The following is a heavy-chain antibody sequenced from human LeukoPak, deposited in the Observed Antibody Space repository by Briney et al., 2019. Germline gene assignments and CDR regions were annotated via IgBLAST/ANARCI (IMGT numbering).Heavy chain of an antibody. D-gene: IGHD3-16*01. Sequence: GGSLRLSCAAFGFTFEDYGMSWVRQPPGKGLEWLSALNWNGDSTGYADSVKGRFTISRDNAKNTLYLQMNSLRAEDTALYYCARAKPGGNWFDPWGQGTLVTVSS. CDR2: LNWNGDST. CDR1: GFTFEDYG. V-gene: IGHV3-20*04. J-gene: IGHJ5*02. CDR3: ARAKPGGNWFDP.